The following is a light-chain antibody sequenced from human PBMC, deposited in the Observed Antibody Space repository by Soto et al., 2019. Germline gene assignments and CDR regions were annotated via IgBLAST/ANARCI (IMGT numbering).Light chain of an antibody. V-gene: IGLV2-14*03. Sequence: QSVPTQPASVSGSPGQSITISCTGASSDVGAYKYVSWYQQHPGKAPKLIIYGVSNRPSGVSNRFSGSKSGNTAFLTIPGLQPEDEADYYCSSFTGTTTLDVFGTGTKVTVL. CDR3: SSFTGTTTLDV. J-gene: IGLJ1*01. CDR1: SSDVGAYKY. CDR2: GVS.